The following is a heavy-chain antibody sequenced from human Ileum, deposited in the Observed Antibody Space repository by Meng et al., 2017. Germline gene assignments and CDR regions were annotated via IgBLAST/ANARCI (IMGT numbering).Heavy chain of an antibody. D-gene: IGHD3-3*01. CDR2: ISYDGKNK. CDR1: GL. V-gene: IGHV3-30*04. Sequence: VQGVGSGGVLERPGESLRLSCVVSGLKWGRQAPGKGLGWVAVISYDGKNKYYADSVKGRFTFSRDNSKNTLYLQMNSLRVEDTAVYYCARDNGIFGVVNAFDYWGQGTLVTVSS. J-gene: IGHJ4*02. CDR3: ARDNGIFGVVNAFDY.